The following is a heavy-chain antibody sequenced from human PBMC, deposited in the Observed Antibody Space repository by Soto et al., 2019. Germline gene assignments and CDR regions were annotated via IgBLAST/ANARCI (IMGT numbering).Heavy chain of an antibody. V-gene: IGHV3-30*18. CDR1: GFTFSSYG. D-gene: IGHD3-22*01. J-gene: IGHJ4*02. CDR3: AKDQGSSGYGRLDY. CDR2: ITYDGGNK. Sequence: GGSLRLSCAASGFTFSSYGMHWVRQAPGKGLEWVAVITYDGGNKYYADSVKGRFTISRDNSKNTLYLQMNSLRAEDTAVYYCAKDQGSSGYGRLDYWGQGTLVTVSS.